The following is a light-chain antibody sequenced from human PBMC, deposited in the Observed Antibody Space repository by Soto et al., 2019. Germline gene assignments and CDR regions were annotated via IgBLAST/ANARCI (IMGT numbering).Light chain of an antibody. CDR1: QSVSSN. V-gene: IGKV3D-15*01. CDR3: QQYNNWPGGT. Sequence: EIVMTQSPATLSVSPVEIATLSCRASQSVSSNLAWYQQKPGQAPRLLIYGASTRATGIPARFSGSGSGTEFTLTISSLQSEDFAVYYCQQYNNWPGGTCGQGTTGDI. CDR2: GAS. J-gene: IGKJ1*01.